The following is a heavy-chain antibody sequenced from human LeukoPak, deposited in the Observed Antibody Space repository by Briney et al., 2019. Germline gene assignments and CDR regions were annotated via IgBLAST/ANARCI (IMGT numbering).Heavy chain of an antibody. CDR3: ARESIAARPYYFDY. CDR2: IYTTGST. V-gene: IGHV4-61*02. J-gene: IGHJ4*02. D-gene: IGHD6-6*01. Sequence: SQTLSLTCTVSGGSISSGSYYWNWIRQPAGKGLEWIGRIYTTGSTNYNPSLKSRVTISVDTSKNQFSLKLSSVTAADTAVYYCARESIAARPYYFDYWGQGTLVTVSS. CDR1: GGSISSGSYY.